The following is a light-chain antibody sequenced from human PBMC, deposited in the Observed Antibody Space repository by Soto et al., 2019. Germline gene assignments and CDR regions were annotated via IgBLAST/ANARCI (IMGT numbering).Light chain of an antibody. Sequence: DIQMTQSPSSLSASVGDRVTITCRASQTISTYLNWYQQNPGKAPKLLIYAASTLQSGVPSRFSGSGSGTAFTLTISSLPPEDFATYYCQQSHGIPYTFGQGTKLEIK. J-gene: IGKJ2*01. CDR2: AAS. V-gene: IGKV1-39*01. CDR1: QTISTY. CDR3: QQSHGIPYT.